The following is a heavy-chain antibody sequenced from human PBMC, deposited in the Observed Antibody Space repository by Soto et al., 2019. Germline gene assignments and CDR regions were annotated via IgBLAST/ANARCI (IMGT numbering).Heavy chain of an antibody. J-gene: IGHJ4*02. CDR2: INPSGGST. V-gene: IGHV1-46*01. D-gene: IGHD3-22*01. Sequence: QVQLVQSGAEVKKPGASVKVSCKASGYTFTSYYMHCVRQAPGQGFEWMGIINPSGGSTSYAQKFQGRVTMTRDTSTSTVYMELSSLRSEDTAVYYCARDLIHYYDSSGYYLGYWGQGTLVTVSS. CDR3: ARDLIHYYDSSGYYLGY. CDR1: GYTFTSYY.